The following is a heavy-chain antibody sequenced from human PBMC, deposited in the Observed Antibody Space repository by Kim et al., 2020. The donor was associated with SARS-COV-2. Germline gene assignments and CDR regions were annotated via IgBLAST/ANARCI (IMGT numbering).Heavy chain of an antibody. J-gene: IGHJ6*02. D-gene: IGHD3-22*01. CDR2: ISYDGSNK. CDR1: GFTFSSYA. CDR3: ARAEITMIVVVILPSSYYGMDV. Sequence: GGSLRLSCAASGFTFSSYAMHWVRQAPGKGLEWVAVISYDGSNKYYADSVKGRFTISRDNSKNTLYLQMNSLRAEDTAVYYCARAEITMIVVVILPSSYYGMDVWGQGTTVTVSS. V-gene: IGHV3-30*04.